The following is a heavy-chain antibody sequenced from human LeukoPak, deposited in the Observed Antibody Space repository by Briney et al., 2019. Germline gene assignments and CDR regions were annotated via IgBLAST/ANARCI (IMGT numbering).Heavy chain of an antibody. CDR2: ISSSSSYI. J-gene: IGHJ4*02. D-gene: IGHD3-22*01. CDR1: GFTLSSYS. V-gene: IGHV3-21*04. Sequence: GGSLRLSCAASGFTLSSYSMNWVRQAPGKGLEWVSSISSSSSYIYYADSVKGRFTISRDNSKNTLYLQMNSLRAEDTAVYYCAKASTILILTTFDFWGQGTLVTVSS. CDR3: AKASTILILTTFDF.